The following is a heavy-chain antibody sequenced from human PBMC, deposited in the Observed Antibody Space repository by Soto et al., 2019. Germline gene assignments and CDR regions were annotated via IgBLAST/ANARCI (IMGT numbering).Heavy chain of an antibody. J-gene: IGHJ4*02. CDR2: ISTSGGTV. V-gene: IGHV3-48*03. CDR1: RFTFSTYE. Sequence: GGSLRLSCAASRFTFSTYEMHWFRQAPGKGLEWVSYISTSGGTVYYADSVKGRFTVSRDNTRNSLYLQMDSLRDEDTALYYCVRYCGTTLCNGVATRTFDYWGQGTLVTVSS. CDR3: VRYCGTTLCNGVATRTFDY. D-gene: IGHD5-12*01.